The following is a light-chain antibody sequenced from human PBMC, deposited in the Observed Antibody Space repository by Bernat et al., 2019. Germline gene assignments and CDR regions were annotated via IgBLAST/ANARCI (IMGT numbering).Light chain of an antibody. CDR1: SSDIYKY. V-gene: IGLV2-14*03. CDR3: ISYTSNGPFWM. J-gene: IGLJ3*02. CDR2: DVS. Sequence: QSALTQPASVSGSLGQSITISCTGTSSDIYKYDSWYQQHPGKAPKLMIFDVSNRPSGASNRFSGSKSGNTASLTISGLQAEDEADYYCISYTSNGPFWMFGGGTKLTVL.